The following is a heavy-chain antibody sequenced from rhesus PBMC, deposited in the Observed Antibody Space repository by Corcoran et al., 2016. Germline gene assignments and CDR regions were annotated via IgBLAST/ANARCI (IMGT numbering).Heavy chain of an antibody. V-gene: IGHV2-1*01. CDR2: TYWSDDK. Sequence: QVTLKESGPALVKPTQTLTLTCTFSGFSLSTSGMGVGWIRQPSRKALEWLAHTYWSDDKYYSKLLKSRLTIPKDTSKNQVVLTMTNVDPVDTATYYWARRRYSLWAGYDAFEFWGQGLRVTVSS. D-gene: IGHD3-3*01. CDR3: ARRRYSLWAGYDAFEF. CDR1: GFSLSTSGMG. J-gene: IGHJ3*01.